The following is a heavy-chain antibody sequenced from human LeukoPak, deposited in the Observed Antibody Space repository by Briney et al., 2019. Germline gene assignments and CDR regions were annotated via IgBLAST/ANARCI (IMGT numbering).Heavy chain of an antibody. CDR2: INPGGGST. CDR3: ARAASRGYSGYDRDY. J-gene: IGHJ4*02. V-gene: IGHV1-46*01. Sequence: ASVKVSCKASGYTFTSYYMHWVRQAPGQGLEWMGIINPGGGSTSYAQKFQGRVTMTRDMSTSTVYMELSSLRSEDTAVYYCARAASRGYSGYDRDYWGQGTLVTVSS. D-gene: IGHD5-12*01. CDR1: GYTFTSYY.